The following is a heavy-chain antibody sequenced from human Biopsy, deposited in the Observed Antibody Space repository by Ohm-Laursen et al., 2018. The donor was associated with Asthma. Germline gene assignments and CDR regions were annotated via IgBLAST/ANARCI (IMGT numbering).Heavy chain of an antibody. J-gene: IGHJ4*02. D-gene: IGHD7-27*01. V-gene: IGHV4-39*01. CDR1: GGSMSSSSYY. CDR2: ISYTGSA. Sequence: GTLSLTCPVSGGSMSSSSYYWGWIRQPPGKGLEWMGSISYTGSAYHNPSLKSRVTISGDTSKNHFSLKLSSVTAADTAVYYCARHWDWGSFFDYWGQGTPVTVSS. CDR3: ARHWDWGSFFDY.